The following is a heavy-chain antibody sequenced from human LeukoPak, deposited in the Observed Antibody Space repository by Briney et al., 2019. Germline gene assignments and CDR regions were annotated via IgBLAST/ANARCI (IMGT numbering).Heavy chain of an antibody. CDR2: IKQDGSEK. V-gene: IGHV3-7*01. J-gene: IGHJ4*02. Sequence: GGSLRLSCAASGFTYSSYWMIWVRQAPGKGLEWVANIKQDGSEKYYVDSVTGRFTISRDNAKNSLYLQMNSLRAEDTAVYYCATQLYGAFDYWGQGTLVTVSS. D-gene: IGHD2-2*02. CDR1: GFTYSSYW. CDR3: ATQLYGAFDY.